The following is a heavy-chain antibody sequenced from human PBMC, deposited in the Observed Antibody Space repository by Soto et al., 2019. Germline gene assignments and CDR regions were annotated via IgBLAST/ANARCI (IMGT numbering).Heavy chain of an antibody. D-gene: IGHD1-26*01. V-gene: IGHV1-69*13. J-gene: IGHJ4*02. CDR1: GGTFSSYA. CDR3: ARAPGSYLHYFDY. Sequence: GASVKVSCKASGGTFSSYAISWVRQAPGQGLEWMGGIIPIFGTANYAQKFQGRVTITADESTSTAYMELSSPRSEDTAVYYCARAPGSYLHYFDYWGQGTLVTVSS. CDR2: IIPIFGTA.